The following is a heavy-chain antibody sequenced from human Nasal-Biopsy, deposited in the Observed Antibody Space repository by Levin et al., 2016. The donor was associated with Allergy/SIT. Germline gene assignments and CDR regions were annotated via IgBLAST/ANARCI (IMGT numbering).Heavy chain of an antibody. V-gene: IGHV1-18*01. CDR1: GYTFTNYG. CDR3: ARASAYYYDDSGRRGWFDP. D-gene: IGHD3-22*01. CDR2: ISSNNGHT. Sequence: ASVKVSCKASGYTFTNYGISWVRQAPGQGLEWMGWISSNNGHTNSAQKFQGRVTMTTDTSTSTAYMELRSLRSDDTAVYYCARASAYYYDDSGRRGWFDPWGQGTLVTVSS. J-gene: IGHJ5*02.